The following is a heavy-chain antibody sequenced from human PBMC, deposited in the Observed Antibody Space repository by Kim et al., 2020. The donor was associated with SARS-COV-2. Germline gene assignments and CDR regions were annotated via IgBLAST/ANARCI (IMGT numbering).Heavy chain of an antibody. CDR1: GYTFTGYY. Sequence: ASVKVSCKASGYTFTGYYMHWVRQAPGQGLEWMGWINPNSGGTNYAQKFQGRVTMTRDTSISTAYMELSRLRSDDTAVYYCARDKHSNKNWFDPWGQGTLVTVSS. D-gene: IGHD4-4*01. CDR3: ARDKHSNKNWFDP. V-gene: IGHV1-2*02. CDR2: INPNSGGT. J-gene: IGHJ5*02.